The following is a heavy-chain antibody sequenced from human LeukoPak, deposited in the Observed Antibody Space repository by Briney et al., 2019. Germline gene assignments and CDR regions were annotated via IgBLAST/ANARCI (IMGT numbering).Heavy chain of an antibody. J-gene: IGHJ4*02. Sequence: SETLSLTCAVYGGSFSGYYWSWIRQPPGKGLEWIGEINHSGSTNYNPSLKSRVTISVDTSKNQFSLKLSSVTAADTAVYYCARTSSSGLVGGYYFDYWGQGTLVTVSS. D-gene: IGHD6-19*01. CDR1: GGSFSGYY. V-gene: IGHV4-34*01. CDR2: INHSGST. CDR3: ARTSSSGLVGGYYFDY.